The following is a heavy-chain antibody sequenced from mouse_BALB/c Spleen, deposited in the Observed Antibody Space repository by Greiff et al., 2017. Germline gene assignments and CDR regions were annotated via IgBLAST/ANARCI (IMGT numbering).Heavy chain of an antibody. CDR2: INPSNGGT. V-gene: IGHV1S81*02. J-gene: IGHJ3*01. Sequence: QVQLQQPGAELVKPGASVKLSCKASGYTFTSYYMYWVKQRPRQGLEWIGGINPSNGGTNFNEKFKSKATLTVDKSSSTAYMQLSSLTSEDSAVYYCTREIYDGYYSFAYWGQGTLVTVSA. CDR1: GYTFTSYY. CDR3: TREIYDGYYSFAY. D-gene: IGHD2-3*01.